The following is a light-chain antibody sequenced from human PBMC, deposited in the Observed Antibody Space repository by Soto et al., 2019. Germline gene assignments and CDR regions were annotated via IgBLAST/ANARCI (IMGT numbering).Light chain of an antibody. CDR1: QSISSW. J-gene: IGKJ2*01. Sequence: DIQMTQSPSTLSASVGDRVTITCRASQSISSWLAWYQQKPGKAPKLLIYDASSLESGVLSRFSGSGSGTEFTLTISSLQPDDFATYYCQQYNSLPYTFGQGTKLEIK. V-gene: IGKV1-5*01. CDR3: QQYNSLPYT. CDR2: DAS.